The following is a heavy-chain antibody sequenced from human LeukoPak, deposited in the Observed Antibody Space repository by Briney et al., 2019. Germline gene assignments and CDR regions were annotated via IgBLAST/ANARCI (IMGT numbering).Heavy chain of an antibody. V-gene: IGHV1-2*02. CDR2: INPNSGGT. D-gene: IGHD2-21*02. CDR1: GYTFTGYY. CDR3: ARVPGVVVTAMIHFDY. J-gene: IGHJ4*02. Sequence: ASVKVSCKASGYTFTGYYMHWVRQAPGQGLEWMGWINPNSGGTNYAQKFQGRVTMTRDTSISTAYMELSRLRSDDTAVYYCARVPGVVVTAMIHFDYWGQGTLVTVSS.